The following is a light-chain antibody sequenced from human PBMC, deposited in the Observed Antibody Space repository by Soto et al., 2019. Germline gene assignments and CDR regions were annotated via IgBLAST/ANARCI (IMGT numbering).Light chain of an antibody. J-gene: IGKJ2*01. CDR1: QSISNW. V-gene: IGKV1-5*01. Sequence: DIQMTQSPSTLSASVGDRVTITCRASQSISNWLAWYHQKPGKAPKLLIYDASTLETGVPSRFSGSGSGTEFTLTITSLQPYDFATYYCQQYSSYLYSFGQGTKLEIK. CDR3: QQYSSYLYS. CDR2: DAS.